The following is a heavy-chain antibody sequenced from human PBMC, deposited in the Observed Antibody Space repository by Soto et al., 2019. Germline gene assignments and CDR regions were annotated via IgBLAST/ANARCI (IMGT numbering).Heavy chain of an antibody. Sequence: GVLRLSCAASGFTFSSYAMSWVRQAPGKGLEWVSAISGSGGSTYYADSVKGRFTISRDNSKNAVYLQMNSLRAEDTALYYCAKDSRGFRGYPAYWGQGTLVTVSS. V-gene: IGHV3-23*01. CDR1: GFTFSSYA. J-gene: IGHJ4*02. CDR3: AKDSRGFRGYPAY. CDR2: ISGSGGST. D-gene: IGHD5-12*01.